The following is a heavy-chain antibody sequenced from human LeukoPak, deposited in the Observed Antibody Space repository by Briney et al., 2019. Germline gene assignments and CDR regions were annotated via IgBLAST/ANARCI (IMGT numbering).Heavy chain of an antibody. Sequence: PGGSLRLSCAASGFTFSSYAMSWVRQAPGKGLEWVSAISGSGGSTNYADSVKGRFTISRDNSKNTLYLQMNSLRAEDTAVYYCARTATYYYDSSGYSAGLTRHFDYWGQGTLVTVSS. J-gene: IGHJ4*02. V-gene: IGHV3-23*01. CDR1: GFTFSSYA. CDR3: ARTATYYYDSSGYSAGLTRHFDY. CDR2: ISGSGGST. D-gene: IGHD3-22*01.